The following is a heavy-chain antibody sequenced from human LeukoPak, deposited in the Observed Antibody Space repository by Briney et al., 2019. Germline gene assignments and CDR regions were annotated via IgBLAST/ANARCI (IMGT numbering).Heavy chain of an antibody. Sequence: ASVKVSCKASGYIFTSYYIHWVRHAPGQGLEWMGMINPSSGSTTYAQTFQGRVTVTRDTSTSTVYMELSSLSSKDTAVYYCGRGGEGHIVVVNWGQGTLVTVSS. CDR1: GYIFTSYY. CDR2: INPSSGST. CDR3: GRGGEGHIVVVN. D-gene: IGHD2-21*01. J-gene: IGHJ4*02. V-gene: IGHV1-46*01.